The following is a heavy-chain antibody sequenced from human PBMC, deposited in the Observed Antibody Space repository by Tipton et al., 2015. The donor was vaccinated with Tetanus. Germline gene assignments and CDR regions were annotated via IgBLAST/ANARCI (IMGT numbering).Heavy chain of an antibody. D-gene: IGHD3-22*01. CDR3: ARDRGDYIYYGMDV. CDR1: GYTFTGYY. Sequence: QVQLVQSGAEVKKPGGSVKVSRKASGYTFTGYYMYWVRQAPGQRLEWMGWIDPNSGGTVYAQKFQGRVTMTRDTSISTAYMELRSLRSDDTAVYYCARDRGDYIYYGMDVWGPGTTVTVS. J-gene: IGHJ6*02. CDR2: IDPNSGGT. V-gene: IGHV1-2*02.